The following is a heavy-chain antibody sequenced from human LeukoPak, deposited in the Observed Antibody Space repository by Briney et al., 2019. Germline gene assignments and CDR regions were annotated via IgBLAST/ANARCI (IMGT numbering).Heavy chain of an antibody. CDR2: VSGSGGHT. Sequence: PGGSLRLSCAASGFTFSSYAMTWVRQAPGKGLEWVSAVSGSGGHTYYADSVKGRFTISRDNAKNSMYLQINSLRAEDTAVYYCARGRYSGTYFVDFWGQGTLVTVSS. J-gene: IGHJ4*02. V-gene: IGHV3-21*01. CDR3: ARGRYSGTYFVDF. CDR1: GFTFSSYA. D-gene: IGHD1-26*01.